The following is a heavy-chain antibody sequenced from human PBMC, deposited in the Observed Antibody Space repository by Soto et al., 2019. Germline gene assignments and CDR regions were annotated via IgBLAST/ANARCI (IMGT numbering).Heavy chain of an antibody. CDR1: GGSFSGYY. D-gene: IGHD3-22*01. CDR3: ARGRTMEYYDSSGPHDY. V-gene: IGHV4-34*01. CDR2: INHSGST. Sequence: PSETLSLTCAVYGGSFSGYYWSWIRQTPGKGLEWIGEINHSGSTNYNPSLKSRVTISVDTSKNQFSLKLSSVTAADTAVYYCARGRTMEYYDSSGPHDYWGQGTLVTVSS. J-gene: IGHJ4*02.